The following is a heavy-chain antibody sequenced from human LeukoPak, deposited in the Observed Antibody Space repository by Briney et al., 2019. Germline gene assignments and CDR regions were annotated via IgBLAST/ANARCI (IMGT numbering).Heavy chain of an antibody. CDR3: ARGGITIFGVVRYYFDY. Sequence: PGGSLRLSCAASGFTFSSCWMSWVRQAPGKGLEWVANIKQDGSEKYYVDSVKGRFTISRDNAKNSLYLQMNSLRAKDTAVYYCARGGITIFGVVRYYFDYWGQGTLVTVSS. CDR1: GFTFSSCW. CDR2: IKQDGSEK. D-gene: IGHD3-3*01. V-gene: IGHV3-7*04. J-gene: IGHJ4*02.